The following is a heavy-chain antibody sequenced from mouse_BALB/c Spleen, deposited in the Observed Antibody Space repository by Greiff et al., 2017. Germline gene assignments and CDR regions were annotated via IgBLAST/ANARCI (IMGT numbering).Heavy chain of an antibody. V-gene: IGHV14-1*02. CDR2: IDPGNGNT. CDR1: GFNIKDSY. Sequence: EVQLQQSGAELVRPGALVKLSCKASGFNIKDSYMHWVKQRPEQGLEWIGWIDPGNGNTIYDPKFQGKASITADPSSNTAYLQLSSLTAEDTAVYDGARSVARATVADGGQGTLVTVSA. D-gene: IGHD3-1*01. CDR3: ARSVARATVAD. J-gene: IGHJ3*01.